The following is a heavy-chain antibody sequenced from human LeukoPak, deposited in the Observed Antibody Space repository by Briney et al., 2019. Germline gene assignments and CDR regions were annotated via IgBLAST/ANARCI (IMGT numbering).Heavy chain of an antibody. D-gene: IGHD5-24*01. V-gene: IGHV3-23*01. Sequence: QPGGSLRLSCAASGFTFNSYIMHWVRQAPGKRPEWVSSLTDSGGTTYYVDSVKGRFAISRDNSKNTLYLHMNSLRAEDTAVYYCAKKRDAFDIWGQGTVVTVSS. J-gene: IGHJ3*02. CDR1: GFTFNSYI. CDR2: LTDSGGTT. CDR3: AKKRDAFDI.